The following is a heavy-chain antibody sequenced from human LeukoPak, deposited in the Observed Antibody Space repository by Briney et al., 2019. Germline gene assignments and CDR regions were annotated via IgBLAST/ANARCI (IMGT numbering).Heavy chain of an antibody. CDR1: GFTFDTYT. CDR3: ARDYYDSSASATFDY. Sequence: GGSLRLSCEASGFTFDTYTVNWVRQAPGKGLEWVSSITRETSYIKYADPVKGRFTVSRGNAKNSVFLEMKSLRADDTAIYFCARDYYDSSASATFDYWGRGTLVRVSS. D-gene: IGHD3-22*01. J-gene: IGHJ4*02. CDR2: ITRETSYI. V-gene: IGHV3-21*06.